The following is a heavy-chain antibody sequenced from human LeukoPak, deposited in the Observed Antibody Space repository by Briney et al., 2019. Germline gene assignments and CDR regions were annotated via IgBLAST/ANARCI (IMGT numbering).Heavy chain of an antibody. Sequence: SGTLSLTCTVSGDSINDDDYYWGWIRQPPGKGLEHIRSVSYGGSTYYSPSLKSRVNIYIDISKSQFSLELRSVTAADTAVYYCARRSYSASFDPWGQESLVTVSS. CDR1: GDSINDDDYY. D-gene: IGHD2-21*01. CDR2: VSYGGST. V-gene: IGHV4-39*01. J-gene: IGHJ5*02. CDR3: ARRSYSASFDP.